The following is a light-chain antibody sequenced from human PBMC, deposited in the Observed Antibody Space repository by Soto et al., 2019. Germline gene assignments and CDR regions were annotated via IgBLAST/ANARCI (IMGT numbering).Light chain of an antibody. CDR2: GAS. V-gene: IGKV3-15*01. J-gene: IGKJ2*01. CDR3: QQYNNWYT. CDR1: QSVSSN. Sequence: EIVMTQSPATLSVSPWETATLSCRASQSVSSNLAWYQQKPGQAPRLLIYGASTRATGIPARFSGSGSGTEFTLTISGLQSEDFAVYYCQQYNNWYTFGQGTKLEIK.